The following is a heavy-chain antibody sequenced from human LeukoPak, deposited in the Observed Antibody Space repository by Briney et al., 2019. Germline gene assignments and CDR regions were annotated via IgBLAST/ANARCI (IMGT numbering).Heavy chain of an antibody. D-gene: IGHD2-2*01. V-gene: IGHV4-59*08. CDR1: GGSISSYY. CDR2: IYYSGST. Sequence: SETLSLTCTVSGGSISSYYWSWIRQPPGKGLEWIGYIYYSGSTNYNPSLKSRVTISVDTSKNQFSLKLSSVTAADTAVYYCARLLYQLLPDYWGQGTLVTVSS. J-gene: IGHJ4*02. CDR3: ARLLYQLLPDY.